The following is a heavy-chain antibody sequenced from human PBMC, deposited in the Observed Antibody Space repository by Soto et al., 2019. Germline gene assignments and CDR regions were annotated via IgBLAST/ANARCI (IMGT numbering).Heavy chain of an antibody. J-gene: IGHJ4*02. CDR1: GFTFSNYW. D-gene: IGHD2-2*03. CDR3: VWGDGDQYDGLGYLGRQ. CDR2: TNFDGTGR. V-gene: IGHV3-74*01. Sequence: PGGPLRLSCAASGFTFSNYWMHWVRHAPGKGLQWVSRTNFDGTGRSYADSVEGRSTISRDNAKNTLYLEMKSLRAEDTAVYFCVWGDGDQYDGLGYLGRQWGQGILVTVSS.